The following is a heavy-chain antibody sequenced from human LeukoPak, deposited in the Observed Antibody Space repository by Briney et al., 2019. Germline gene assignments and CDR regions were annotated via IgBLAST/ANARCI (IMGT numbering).Heavy chain of an antibody. CDR3: AKDFRPRDGYERTQDIDY. V-gene: IGHV3-23*01. CDR1: GFTFSSYA. D-gene: IGHD5-24*01. Sequence: GGSLRLSCAASGFTFSSYAMSWVRQAPGKGLEWVSAISGSGGSTYYADSVKGRFTISRDNSKNTLYLQMNSLRAEDTAIYYCAKDFRPRDGYERTQDIDYWGQGTLVTVSS. CDR2: ISGSGGST. J-gene: IGHJ4*02.